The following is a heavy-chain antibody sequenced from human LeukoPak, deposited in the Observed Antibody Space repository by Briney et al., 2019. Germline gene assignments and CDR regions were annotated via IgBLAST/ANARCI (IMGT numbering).Heavy chain of an antibody. CDR2: IYGGGSS. CDR1: GFTVNSNY. CDR3: ARGTYYYDSSGYLGDAFDI. Sequence: GGSLRLSCAASGFTVNSNYMSWVRQAPGKELEWVSGIYGGGSSYYADSVKGRFTISRDNCKNTLFLQMQSLRAEDTAVYYCARGTYYYDSSGYLGDAFDIWGQGTMVTVSS. J-gene: IGHJ3*02. V-gene: IGHV3-53*01. D-gene: IGHD3-22*01.